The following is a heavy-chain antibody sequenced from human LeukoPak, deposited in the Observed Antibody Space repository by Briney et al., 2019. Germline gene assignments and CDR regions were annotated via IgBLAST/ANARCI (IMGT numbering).Heavy chain of an antibody. CDR1: VGSLRNHY. Sequence: KSSETLSLTCTVSVGSLRNHYWTWIRQTPGKRLEGIGNIYSSGTANYKPSLKSPVSISQDTSKNQFSLTMNSVTAADTAIYYCARESVVVGSSYYLDFWGHGTLVTVSS. J-gene: IGHJ4*01. CDR3: ARESVVVGSSYYLDF. V-gene: IGHV4-59*11. D-gene: IGHD2-15*01. CDR2: IYSSGTA.